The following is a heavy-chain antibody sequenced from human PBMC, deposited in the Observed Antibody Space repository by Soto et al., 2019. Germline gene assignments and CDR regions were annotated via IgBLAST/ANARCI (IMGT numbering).Heavy chain of an antibody. CDR3: ARDTEFGELTLFDP. J-gene: IGHJ5*02. Sequence: GGSLRLSCAASGFTFSSYEMNWVRQAPRKGLEWVSYISSSGSTIYYADSVKGRFTISRDNAKNSLYLQMNSLRAEDTAVYYCARDTEFGELTLFDPWGQGTLVTVSS. CDR1: GFTFSSYE. D-gene: IGHD3-16*02. CDR2: ISSSGSTI. V-gene: IGHV3-48*03.